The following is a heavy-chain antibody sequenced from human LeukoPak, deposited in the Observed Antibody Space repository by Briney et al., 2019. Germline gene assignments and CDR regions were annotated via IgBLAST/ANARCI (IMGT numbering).Heavy chain of an antibody. D-gene: IGHD5-18*01. CDR1: GFTFSIYA. CDR2: ISGSGGST. J-gene: IGHJ4*02. CDR3: EKDRSRYSYGSNGVDY. V-gene: IGHV3-23*01. Sequence: GGSLRLSCAASGFTFSIYAMSWVRQAPGKGLEWVSAISGSGGSTYYADSVKGRFTISRDNSKNTLYLQMNSLRAEDTAVYYCEKDRSRYSYGSNGVDYWGQGTLVTVSS.